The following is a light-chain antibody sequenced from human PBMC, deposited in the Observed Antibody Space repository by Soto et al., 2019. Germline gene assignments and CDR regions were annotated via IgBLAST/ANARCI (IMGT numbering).Light chain of an antibody. J-gene: IGLJ3*02. CDR2: STN. CDR3: ALSLPRGVWE. Sequence: QAVVTQEPSFSVSPGGTITLTCGLTSGSVSTSSYPSWYQQTPGQAPRTLIYSTNTRSSGVPDRFSGSILGNKAALTITGAQADDGSDYYCALSLPRGVWEFGGGTKLTVL. V-gene: IGLV8-61*01. CDR1: SGSVSTSSY.